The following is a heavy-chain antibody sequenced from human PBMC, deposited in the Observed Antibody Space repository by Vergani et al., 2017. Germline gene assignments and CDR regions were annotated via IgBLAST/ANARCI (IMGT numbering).Heavy chain of an antibody. J-gene: IGHJ4*02. CDR1: GLTFSSYT. V-gene: IGHV3-48*01. CDR3: ARDLLPGTLLLLAY. D-gene: IGHD1-7*01. Sequence: EVQLVESGGGLVQPGGSLRLACAASGLTFSSYTMNWVRQAPGKGLEWVSYISRSSSIIYYADSVKGRFTISRDNAKNSLYLQMNSLRVEDTAVYYCARDLLPGTLLLLAYWGQGTLISVSS. CDR2: ISRSSSII.